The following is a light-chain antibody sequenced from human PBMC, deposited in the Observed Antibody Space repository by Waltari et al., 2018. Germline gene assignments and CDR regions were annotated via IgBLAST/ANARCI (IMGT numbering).Light chain of an antibody. J-gene: IGKJ4*01. CDR3: QKYNSYSLLT. Sequence: DIQMTQSPSTLSASVGDRVIITCWARQSISKWLAWYQQKPGKAPNLLTYKTSTLERGVPLRFSGSGSETDFTLTISSLQPDDFDTYYCQKYNSYSLLTFGGGTKIEIK. V-gene: IGKV1-5*03. CDR2: KTS. CDR1: QSISKW.